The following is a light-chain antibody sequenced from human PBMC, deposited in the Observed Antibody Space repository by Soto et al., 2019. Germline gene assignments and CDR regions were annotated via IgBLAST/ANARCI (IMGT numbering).Light chain of an antibody. CDR2: DAS. V-gene: IGKV3-20*01. CDR3: QQYGSSPPVT. J-gene: IGKJ3*01. Sequence: EIVLTQSPATLSLSPGERATLYCRASQSVSSYLAWYQQKPGQAPRLLIYDASNRATGIPDRFSGSGSGTDFTLTISRLEPEDFAVYYCQQYGSSPPVTFGPGTKVDIK. CDR1: QSVSSY.